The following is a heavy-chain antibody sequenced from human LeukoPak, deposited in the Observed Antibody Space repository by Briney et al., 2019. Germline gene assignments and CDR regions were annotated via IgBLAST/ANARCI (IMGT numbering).Heavy chain of an antibody. CDR1: GGSISSHY. V-gene: IGHV4-59*11. Sequence: SETLSLTCTVSGGSISSHYWSWIRQPPGKGLEWIGHIYYSGSTNYNPSLKSRVTISVDTSKNQFSLKLSSVTAADTAVYYCARDRPPYCSSTSCPLMDVWGKGTTVTVSS. J-gene: IGHJ6*03. CDR2: IYYSGST. CDR3: ARDRPPYCSSTSCPLMDV. D-gene: IGHD2-2*01.